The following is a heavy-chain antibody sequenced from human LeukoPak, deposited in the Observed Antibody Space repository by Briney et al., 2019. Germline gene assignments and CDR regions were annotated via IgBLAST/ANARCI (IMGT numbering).Heavy chain of an antibody. V-gene: IGHV4-59*01. CDR3: ARGQWTRAFDI. J-gene: IGHJ3*02. Sequence: SETLSLTCTISGDSISGYYWSWIRQPPGKGLEWIGYIYYSGSTNYNPSLKSRVTISVDTSKNQFSLKLNSMTAADTAVYYCARGQWTRAFDIWGQGTMVTVSS. CDR2: IYYSGST. D-gene: IGHD6-19*01. CDR1: GDSISGYY.